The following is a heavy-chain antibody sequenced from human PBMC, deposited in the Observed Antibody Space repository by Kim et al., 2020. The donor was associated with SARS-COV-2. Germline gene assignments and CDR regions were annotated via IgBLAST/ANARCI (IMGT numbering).Heavy chain of an antibody. V-gene: IGHV4-38-2*02. CDR2: IYHSGST. J-gene: IGHJ4*01. Sequence: SETLSLTCTVSGYSISSGYYWGWIRQPPGKGLEWIGSIYHSGSTYYNPSLKSRVTISVDTSKNQFSLKLSSVTAADTAVYYCARMSHASGYDDYYFDYWGQGTLVTVSS. CDR1: GYSISSGYY. D-gene: IGHD5-12*01. CDR3: ARMSHASGYDDYYFDY.